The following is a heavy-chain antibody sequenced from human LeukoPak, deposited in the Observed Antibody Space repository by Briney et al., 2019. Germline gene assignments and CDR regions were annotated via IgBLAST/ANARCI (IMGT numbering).Heavy chain of an antibody. CDR3: ARLVDTAMGIFDY. CDR2: IYTSGST. Sequence: SDTLSLTCTVSGGSISSYYWSWIRQPPGKGLEGIGYIYTSGSTNYNPSLKSRVTISVDTSKNQFSLKLSSVTAADTAVYYCARLVDTAMGIFDYWGQGTLVTVSS. D-gene: IGHD5-18*01. CDR1: GGSISSYY. J-gene: IGHJ4*02. V-gene: IGHV4-4*09.